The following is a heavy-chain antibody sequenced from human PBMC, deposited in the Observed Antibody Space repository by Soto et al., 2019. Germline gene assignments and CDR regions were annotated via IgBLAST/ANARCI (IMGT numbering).Heavy chain of an antibody. CDR3: AKDGPHIYCSGGSCYSHDY. D-gene: IGHD2-15*01. V-gene: IGHV3-23*01. CDR1: GFTFSSYA. J-gene: IGHJ4*02. CDR2: ISGSGGST. Sequence: GGSLRLSCAASGFTFSSYAMSWVRQAPGKGLEWVSAISGSGGSTYYADSVKGRFTISRDNSKNTLYLQMNSLRAEDTAVYYCAKDGPHIYCSGGSCYSHDYWGQGTLVTVSS.